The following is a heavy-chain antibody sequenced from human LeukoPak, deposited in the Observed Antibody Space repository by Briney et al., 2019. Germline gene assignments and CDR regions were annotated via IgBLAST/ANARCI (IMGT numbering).Heavy chain of an antibody. CDR2: IIGGAGGT. CDR3: ARDNDSRDPPHFDY. J-gene: IGHJ4*02. D-gene: IGHD3-16*01. Sequence: GGSLRLSCAASGFSFSSHGMSWVRQAPGKGLEWVSGIIGGAGGTYYADSVKGRFTISRDNAKNTLYLQMNSLRAEDTAVYYCARDNDSRDPPHFDYWGQGTLVTVSA. V-gene: IGHV3-23*01. CDR1: GFSFSSHG.